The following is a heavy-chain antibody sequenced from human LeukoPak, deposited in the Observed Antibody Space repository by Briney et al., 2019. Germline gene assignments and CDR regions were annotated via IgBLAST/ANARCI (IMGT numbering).Heavy chain of an antibody. V-gene: IGHV4-34*01. D-gene: IGHD2-21*02. CDR3: ARARDCARWYFDY. Sequence: SETLSLTCTVYGGSFSGYYWSWIRQPPGKGLEWIGEINHSGSTNYNPSLKSRVTISVDTSKNQFSLKLSSVTAADTAVYYCARARDCARWYFDYWGQGTLVTVSS. CDR2: INHSGST. CDR1: GGSFSGYY. J-gene: IGHJ4*02.